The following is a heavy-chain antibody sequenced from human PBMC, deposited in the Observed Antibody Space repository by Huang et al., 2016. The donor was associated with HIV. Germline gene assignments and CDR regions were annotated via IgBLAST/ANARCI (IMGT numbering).Heavy chain of an antibody. Sequence: QMRFQESGQGLVKPAGTLSLTCNVSGGSINKGRYYWGWISQRSGKGLEWVDSRYYTGKIHYYPSLKGRLTMSDDSSKNQFSLNLSSVTAADTAIYYCARNHDFWRGRMFAISYFDVWGRGTLVTVAS. D-gene: IGHD3-3*01. V-gene: IGHV4-39*01. CDR3: ARNHDFWRGRMFAISYFDV. CDR2: RYYTGKI. J-gene: IGHJ2*01. CDR1: GGSINKGRYY.